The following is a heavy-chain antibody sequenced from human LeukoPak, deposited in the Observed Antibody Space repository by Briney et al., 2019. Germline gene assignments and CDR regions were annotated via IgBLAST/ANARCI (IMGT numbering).Heavy chain of an antibody. CDR2: ISGSGGST. D-gene: IGHD5-24*01. CDR1: GFTFSSYA. CDR3: AKVRLQNYYYGMDV. Sequence: PGGSLRLSCAASGFTFSSYAMSWVRQAPGKGLEWVSAISGSGGSTYYADSVKGRFTISRDNSKNTLYLQMNSLRAEDTAVYYCAKVRLQNYYYGMDVWGQGTTVTVSS. J-gene: IGHJ6*02. V-gene: IGHV3-23*01.